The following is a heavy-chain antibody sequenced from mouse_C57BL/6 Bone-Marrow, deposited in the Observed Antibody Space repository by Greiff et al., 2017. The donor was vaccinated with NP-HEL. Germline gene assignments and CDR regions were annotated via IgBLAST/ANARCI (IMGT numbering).Heavy chain of an antibody. CDR3: ARRLGRTLYAMDY. CDR1: GYTFTSYW. Sequence: VQLQQPGAELVRPGSSVKLSCKASGYTFTSYWMDWVKQRPGQGLEWIGNIYPSDSETHYNQKFKDKATLTVDKSSSTAYMQLSSLTSEDSAVYYCARRLGRTLYAMDYWGQGTSVTVSS. D-gene: IGHD4-1*01. CDR2: IYPSDSET. V-gene: IGHV1-61*01. J-gene: IGHJ4*01.